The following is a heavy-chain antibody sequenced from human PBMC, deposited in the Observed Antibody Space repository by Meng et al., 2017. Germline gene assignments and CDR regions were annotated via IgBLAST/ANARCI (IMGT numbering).Heavy chain of an antibody. D-gene: IGHD6-19*01. CDR1: GFTFSSYS. CDR3: ARDLPPRIAVAGRKPYYYYYGMDV. J-gene: IGHJ6*02. V-gene: IGHV3-21*01. Sequence: GESPITSCAASGFTFSSYSMNWVRQAPGKGLEWVSSNSSSSSYIYYADSVKGRSTISRDNAKNSLYLQMNSLRAEDTTVYYCARDLPPRIAVAGRKPYYYYYGMDVWGQGTTVTVSS. CDR2: NSSSSSYI.